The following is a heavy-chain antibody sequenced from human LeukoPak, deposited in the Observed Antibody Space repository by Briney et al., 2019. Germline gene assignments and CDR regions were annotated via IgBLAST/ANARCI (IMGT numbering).Heavy chain of an antibody. CDR2: IWYDGSIK. CDR1: GFTFSSYT. J-gene: IGHJ4*02. Sequence: GGSLRLSCAASGFTFSSYTMNWVRQAPGEGLEWVAVIWYDGSIKDYADSVKGRFTISRDNSKNTLYLQMNSLRAEDTAVYYCARARNNYDSSGFSALDYWGQGTLVTVSS. CDR3: ARARNNYDSSGFSALDY. D-gene: IGHD3-22*01. V-gene: IGHV3-33*08.